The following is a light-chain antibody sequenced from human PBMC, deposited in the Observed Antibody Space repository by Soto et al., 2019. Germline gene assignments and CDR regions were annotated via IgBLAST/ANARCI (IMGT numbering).Light chain of an antibody. CDR3: QQYYSYPPFT. CDR2: AAS. Sequence: AIRMTQSLSSLSASTGDRVTITCRASQGISSYLAWYQQKPGKAPKLLIYAASTLQSGVPSRFSGSGSGTDFTLTISCLQSEDFATYYCQQYYSYPPFTFGPGTKVDIK. V-gene: IGKV1-8*01. CDR1: QGISSY. J-gene: IGKJ3*01.